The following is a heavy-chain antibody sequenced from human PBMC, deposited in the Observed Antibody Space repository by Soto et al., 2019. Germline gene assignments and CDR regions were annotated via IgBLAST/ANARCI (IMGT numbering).Heavy chain of an antibody. CDR3: AVPGIAVAGNWNWFDP. Sequence: SVKVSCKASGGTFSSYAISWVRQAPGQGLEWMGGIIPIFGTANYAQKFQGRVTITADESTSTAYMELSSLRSEDTAVYYCAVPGIAVAGNWNWFDPWGQGTLVTVSS. CDR2: IIPIFGTA. V-gene: IGHV1-69*13. J-gene: IGHJ5*02. D-gene: IGHD6-19*01. CDR1: GGTFSSYA.